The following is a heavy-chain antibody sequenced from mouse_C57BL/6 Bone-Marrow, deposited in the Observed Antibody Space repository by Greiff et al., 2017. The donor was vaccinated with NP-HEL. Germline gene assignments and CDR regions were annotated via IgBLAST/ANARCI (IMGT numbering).Heavy chain of an antibody. D-gene: IGHD2-3*01. J-gene: IGHJ2*01. CDR2: ISYDGSN. V-gene: IGHV3-6*01. CDR1: GYSITSGYY. CDR3: ARGWLLLYFDY. Sequence: DVHLVESGPGLVKPSQSLSLTCSVTGYSITSGYYWNWIRQFPGNKLEWMGYISYDGSNNYNPSLKNRISITRDTSKNQFFLKLNSVTTEDTATYYCARGWLLLYFDYWGQGTTLTVSS.